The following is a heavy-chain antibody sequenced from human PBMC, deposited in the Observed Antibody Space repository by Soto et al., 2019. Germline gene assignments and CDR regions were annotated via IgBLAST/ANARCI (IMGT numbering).Heavy chain of an antibody. V-gene: IGHV1-69*01. J-gene: IGHJ6*02. D-gene: IGHD4-17*01. Sequence: QVQLVQSGAEVKKPGSSVKVSCKASGGTFRSYAISWVRQAPAQGLEWMGGIIPISGTTNSAQNFQGRVTITADGSSSTVYMELSSLTSEYTAVYYCAGKDYGDSPRYYYYYYGMDVWGQGTTVTVSS. CDR3: AGKDYGDSPRYYYYYYGMDV. CDR1: GGTFRSYA. CDR2: IIPISGTT.